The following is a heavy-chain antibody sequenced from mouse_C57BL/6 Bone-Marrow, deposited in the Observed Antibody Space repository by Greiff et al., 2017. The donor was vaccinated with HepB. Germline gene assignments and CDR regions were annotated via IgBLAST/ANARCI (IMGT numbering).Heavy chain of an antibody. J-gene: IGHJ3*01. D-gene: IGHD2-1*01. Sequence: VKLMESGAELARPGASVKLSCKASGYTFTSYGISWVKQRTGQGLEWIGEIYPRSGNTYYNEKFKGKATLTADKSSSTAYMELRSLTSEDSAVYFCAFYYGNWRDWFAYWGQGTLVTVSA. CDR3: AFYYGNWRDWFAY. CDR2: IYPRSGNT. V-gene: IGHV1-81*01. CDR1: GYTFTSYG.